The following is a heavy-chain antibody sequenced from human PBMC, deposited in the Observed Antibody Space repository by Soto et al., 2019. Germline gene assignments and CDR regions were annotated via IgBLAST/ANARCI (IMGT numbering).Heavy chain of an antibody. CDR3: ARDHPNGYFDL. CDR2: LYANENT. V-gene: IGHV4-4*07. CDR1: TASVNSYY. Sequence: SEILSLTCTVSTASVNSYYWSWIRQPAGKGLEWIGRLYANENTDYNPSLRSRVTISVDTKRQFSLKLSSVTAADTAVYYCARDHPNGYFDLWGRGTPVTVSS. J-gene: IGHJ2*01.